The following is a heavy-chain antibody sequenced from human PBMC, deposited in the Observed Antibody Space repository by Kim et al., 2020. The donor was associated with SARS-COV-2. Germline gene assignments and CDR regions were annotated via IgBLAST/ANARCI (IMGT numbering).Heavy chain of an antibody. CDR1: VGSLSGYR. D-gene: IGHD7-27*01. J-gene: IGHJ6*02. CDR3: ARGWSGVVPSPILGIGPHYDFYAMDV. V-gene: IGHV4-34*01. CDR2: INHSGTT. Sequence: SETLSLTCAVYVGSLSGYRWSWVRQPPGTGLEWIGEINHSGTTNYSPSLKSRVAISVDTSKNQFSLKLNSVTAADTSVYFCARGWSGVVPSPILGIGPHYDFYAMDVWGRGTAVIVSS.